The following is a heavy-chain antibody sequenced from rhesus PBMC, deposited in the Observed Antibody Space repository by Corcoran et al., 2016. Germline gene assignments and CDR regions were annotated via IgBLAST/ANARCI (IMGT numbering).Heavy chain of an antibody. D-gene: IGHD4-23*01. J-gene: IGHJ4*01. CDR2: ISGRGGST. Sequence: QLQLQEPGPGLVKPSETLSLTCAVSGGSISSIYWSWIRQSPGKGLEWIGRISGRGGSTDYNPSLKSRVTISTDPSKNQFSLKLSSVTAADTAVYYCARELNTVTTQTHFDYWGQGVLVTVSS. CDR1: GGSISSIY. CDR3: ARELNTVTTQTHFDY. V-gene: IGHV4-173*01.